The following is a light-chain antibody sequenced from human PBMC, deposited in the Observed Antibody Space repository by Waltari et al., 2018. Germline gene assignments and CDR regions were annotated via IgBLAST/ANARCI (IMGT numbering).Light chain of an antibody. CDR1: QSVSRS. J-gene: IGKJ1*01. V-gene: IGKV3-20*01. Sequence: EIVLEQSPGPLSLSPGERATLSCRASQSVSRSLAWYQQKPGQAPRLLIYGTSIRATGIPDRFSGSGSGTDFSLTISRLESEDFAVYYCQHYVRLPATFGQGTKVEIK. CDR2: GTS. CDR3: QHYVRLPAT.